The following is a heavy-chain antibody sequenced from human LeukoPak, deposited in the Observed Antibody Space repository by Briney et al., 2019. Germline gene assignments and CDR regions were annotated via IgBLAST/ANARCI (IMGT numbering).Heavy chain of an antibody. CDR1: GFTFSSYS. V-gene: IGHV3-9*01. Sequence: GGSLRLSCAASGFTFSSYSMNWVRQAPGKGLEWVSGISWNSGSIGYADSVKGRFTISRDNAKNSLYLQMNSLRAEDTALYYCAKEGYSGYYFDYWGQGTLVTVSS. CDR2: ISWNSGSI. J-gene: IGHJ4*02. CDR3: AKEGYSGYYFDY. D-gene: IGHD5-12*01.